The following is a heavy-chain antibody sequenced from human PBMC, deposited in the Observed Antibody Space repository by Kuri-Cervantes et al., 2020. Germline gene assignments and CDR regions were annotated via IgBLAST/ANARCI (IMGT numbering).Heavy chain of an antibody. CDR3: ASRSGSLPTMKYGMDV. CDR1: GFTFDDYA. Sequence: SLKISCAASGFTFDDYALHWVRRAPGKGLEWVSGISWNSGSIGYADSVKGRFTISRDNAKNSLYLQMNSLRAEDTALYYCASRSGSLPTMKYGMDVWGQGTTVTVSS. CDR2: ISWNSGSI. J-gene: IGHJ6*02. D-gene: IGHD6-25*01. V-gene: IGHV3-9*01.